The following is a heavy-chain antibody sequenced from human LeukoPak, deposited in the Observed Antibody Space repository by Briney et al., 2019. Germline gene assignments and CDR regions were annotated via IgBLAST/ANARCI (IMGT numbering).Heavy chain of an antibody. CDR1: GYKFTDYW. Sequence: GESLKISCESSGYKFTDYWIGWVRQMPGKGLEWMGTIYPGDSDTRYNPSFQGQVTISADKSISTAYLQWSSLKASDTAMYYCARQLSYYDSSGSKDYWGQGTLVTVSS. CDR2: IYPGDSDT. V-gene: IGHV5-51*01. CDR3: ARQLSYYDSSGSKDY. J-gene: IGHJ4*02. D-gene: IGHD3-22*01.